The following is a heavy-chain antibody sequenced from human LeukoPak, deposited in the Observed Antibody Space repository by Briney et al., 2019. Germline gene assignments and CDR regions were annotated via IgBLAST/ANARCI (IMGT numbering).Heavy chain of an antibody. CDR3: ARGREDLGGYPNWYFDL. CDR1: GFTFSSYG. J-gene: IGHJ2*01. Sequence: TGRSLRLSCAASGFTFSSYGMHWVRQAPGKGLEWVAVIWYDGSNKYYADSVKGRFTISRDNSKNTLYLQMNSLRAEDTAVYYCARGREDLGGYPNWYFDLWGRGTLVTVSS. CDR2: IWYDGSNK. V-gene: IGHV3-33*01. D-gene: IGHD1-26*01.